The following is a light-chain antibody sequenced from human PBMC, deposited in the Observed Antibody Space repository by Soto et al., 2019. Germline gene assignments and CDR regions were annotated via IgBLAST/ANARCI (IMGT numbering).Light chain of an antibody. CDR2: AAS. Sequence: DIQMTQSPSSLSSSLVYRVTITCRASQGISNYLAWYQQKPGKVPKLLIYAASTLQSGVPSRFSGSGSGPDFTLTISSLQPEDVATYYCQKYNSAPRVTFGGGTKVDIK. CDR1: QGISNY. V-gene: IGKV1-27*01. J-gene: IGKJ4*01. CDR3: QKYNSAPRVT.